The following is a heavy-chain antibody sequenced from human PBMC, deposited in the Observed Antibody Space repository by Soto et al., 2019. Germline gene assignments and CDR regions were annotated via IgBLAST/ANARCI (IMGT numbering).Heavy chain of an antibody. CDR1: GFTFSSYW. J-gene: IGHJ6*02. V-gene: IGHV3-74*01. D-gene: IGHD1-26*01. CDR3: ARGLAYSGYYYGMDV. CDR2: INSDGSST. Sequence: EVQLVESGGGLVQPGGSLRLSCAASGFTFSSYWMHWVRQAPRKGLVWVSRINSDGSSTSYADSVKGRFTISRDNAKNTLYLQMNSLRAEDTAVYYCARGLAYSGYYYGMDVWGQGTTVTVSS.